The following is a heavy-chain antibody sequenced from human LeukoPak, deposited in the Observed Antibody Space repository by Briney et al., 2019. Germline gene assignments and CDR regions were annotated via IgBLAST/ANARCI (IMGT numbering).Heavy chain of an antibody. J-gene: IGHJ4*02. CDR3: ARVGYSSGWYGYFDY. CDR2: ISSNGGST. CDR1: GFTFSSYA. V-gene: IGHV3-64*01. Sequence: GGSLRLSCAASGFTFSSYAMHWVRQAPGRGLEYVSAISSNGGSTYYANSVKGRFTISRDNSKNTLYLQMGSLRAEDMAVYYCARVGYSSGWYGYFDYWGQGTLVTVSS. D-gene: IGHD6-19*01.